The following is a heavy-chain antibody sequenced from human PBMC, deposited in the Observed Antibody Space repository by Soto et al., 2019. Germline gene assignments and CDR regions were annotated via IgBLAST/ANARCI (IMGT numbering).Heavy chain of an antibody. CDR1: EFTFSSYE. V-gene: IGHV3-48*03. D-gene: IGHD6-13*01. J-gene: IGHJ4*02. CDR3: AKSWYEYLEY. Sequence: GSLRLSCGASEFTFSSYEMIWVRQAPGKGLERISYIGSDGTTIYYADSVKGRFTISRDNTKKSLYLQMNSLRGEDTAVYYCAKSWYEYLEYWGQGTLVTVSS. CDR2: IGSDGTTI.